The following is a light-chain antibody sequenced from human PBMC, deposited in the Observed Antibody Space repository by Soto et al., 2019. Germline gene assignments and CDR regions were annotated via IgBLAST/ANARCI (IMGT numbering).Light chain of an antibody. CDR3: QQRSNWPPLFT. CDR2: GVS. CDR1: QSVNTKY. V-gene: IGKV3D-20*02. J-gene: IGKJ3*01. Sequence: EIVLTQSPGTLSLSPGERATLSCRASQSVNTKYLAWYQQKPGQAPRLLISGVSSRATGIPDRFSGSGSGTDFILTISRVEPEDFAVYYCQQRSNWPPLFTFGPGTKVDIK.